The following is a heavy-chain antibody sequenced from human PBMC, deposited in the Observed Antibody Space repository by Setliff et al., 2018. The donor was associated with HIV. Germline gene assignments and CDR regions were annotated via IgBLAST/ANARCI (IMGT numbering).Heavy chain of an antibody. CDR3: ARGRRSTSSYYYYYYTDV. V-gene: IGHV4-31*03. J-gene: IGHJ6*03. D-gene: IGHD2-2*01. CDR2: IYYNGIT. CDR1: GGSINNGAYY. Sequence: PSETLSLTCTVSGGSINNGAYYWSWIRHQPGRGLEWIGNIYYNGITHYNPSLKSRVTISVDTSKNQFSLKLSSVTAADTAVYYCARGRRSTSSYYYYYYTDVWGKGTTVTVSS.